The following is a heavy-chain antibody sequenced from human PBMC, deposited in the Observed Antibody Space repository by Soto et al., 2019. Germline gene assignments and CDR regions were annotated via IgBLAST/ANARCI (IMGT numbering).Heavy chain of an antibody. CDR2: IYSSGAT. CDR3: VRDVGGSGWFAP. Sequence: SATLSLTFTVSGISIDNYYCIWIRQSAGKGLEWIVRIYSSGATNYNPSLKSRVTMSVDMSKSQFSLNVRSVTAADTAVYYCVRDVGGSGWFAPWGQGTLVTVSS. CDR1: GISIDNYY. J-gene: IGHJ5*02. V-gene: IGHV4-4*07.